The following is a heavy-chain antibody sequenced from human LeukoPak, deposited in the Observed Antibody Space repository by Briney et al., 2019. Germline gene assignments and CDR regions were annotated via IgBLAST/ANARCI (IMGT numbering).Heavy chain of an antibody. V-gene: IGHV4-34*01. CDR3: ASFLAVTGTGDAFDI. CDR2: INHSGST. Sequence: SETLSLTCAVYGGSFSGYYWSWIRQPPGKGLEWIGEINHSGSTNYNPSLKSRVTISVDTSKNQFSLKLTSVTAADTAVYYCASFLAVTGTGDAFDIWGQGTMVTVSS. J-gene: IGHJ3*02. CDR1: GGSFSGYY. D-gene: IGHD6-19*01.